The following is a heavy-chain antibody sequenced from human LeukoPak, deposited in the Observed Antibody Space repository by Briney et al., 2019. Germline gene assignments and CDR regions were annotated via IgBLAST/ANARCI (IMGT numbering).Heavy chain of an antibody. D-gene: IGHD4-17*01. J-gene: IGHJ4*02. Sequence: GGSLRLSCAASGFTFSSYAMSWVRQAPGKGLEWVSAITSGGSTYHADSAKGRFTISRDNSKNTLYLQMNSLRAEDTAIYYCAKDRGALSYGDYPYFDYWGQGTLVTVSS. CDR2: ITSGGST. CDR3: AKDRGALSYGDYPYFDY. V-gene: IGHV3-23*01. CDR1: GFTFSSYA.